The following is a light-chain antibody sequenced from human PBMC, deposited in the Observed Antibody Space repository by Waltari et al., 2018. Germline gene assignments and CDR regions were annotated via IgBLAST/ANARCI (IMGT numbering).Light chain of an antibody. CDR3: QQYGSSPPLT. V-gene: IGKV3-20*01. CDR1: QSVSSSY. J-gene: IGKJ4*01. CDR2: GAS. Sequence: EIVLTQSPGTLSLSPGERATLSCRASQSVSSSYLAWYQQKPGQAPRLLIYGASSRATGIPDRFSGSGSGTDFTLTIGRLEPEGFAVYYCQQYGSSPPLTFGGGTKVEIK.